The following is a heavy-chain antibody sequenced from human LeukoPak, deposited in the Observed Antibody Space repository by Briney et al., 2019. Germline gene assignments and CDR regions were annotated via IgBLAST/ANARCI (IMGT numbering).Heavy chain of an antibody. Sequence: PSETLSLTCAVSGDSVSSGYYWGWIWQPPGKGLEWIGSIYHSGSTYYNPSLKSRVTISVDTSKNQFSLRLRSVTAADTAVYYCASDSSGYYYFLYWGQGTLVTVSS. D-gene: IGHD3-22*01. CDR2: IYHSGST. J-gene: IGHJ4*02. V-gene: IGHV4-38-2*01. CDR1: GDSVSSGYY. CDR3: ASDSSGYYYFLY.